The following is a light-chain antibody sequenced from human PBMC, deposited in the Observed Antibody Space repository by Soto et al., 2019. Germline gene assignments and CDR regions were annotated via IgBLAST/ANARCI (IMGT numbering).Light chain of an antibody. V-gene: IGLV1-44*01. CDR3: AAWDDSLNGFYV. Sequence: QSLLTQPPPTAGTRGRGGTISCSGSSSKNGSNTVNWYQQLPGTAPKLLIYSSNQRPSGVPDRFSGSKSGTSASLAISGLQSEDEADYYCAAWDDSLNGFYVFGTGTKVTVL. CDR2: SSN. J-gene: IGLJ1*01. CDR1: SSKNGSNT.